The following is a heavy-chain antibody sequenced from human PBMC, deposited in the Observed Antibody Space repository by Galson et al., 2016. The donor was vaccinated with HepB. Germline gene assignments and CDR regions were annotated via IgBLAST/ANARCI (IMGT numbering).Heavy chain of an antibody. Sequence: LRLSCAASGFTFSSYSMNWVRQAPGQGLEWVSSISGNSYYIYYADSVKGRFTISRDNAKRSLYLQMNSLRAEDTAVYYCARDRDAYDFWSGSRGSKCFDSWGQGVLVTVSS. CDR1: GFTFSSYS. CDR2: ISGNSYYI. D-gene: IGHD3-3*01. CDR3: ARDRDAYDFWSGSRGSKCFDS. J-gene: IGHJ5*01. V-gene: IGHV3-21*01.